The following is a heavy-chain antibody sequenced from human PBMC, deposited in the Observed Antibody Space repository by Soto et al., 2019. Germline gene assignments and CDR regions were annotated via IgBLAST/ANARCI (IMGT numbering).Heavy chain of an antibody. CDR1: GYTFTSYG. V-gene: IGHV1-18*01. CDR2: ISAYNGNT. J-gene: IGHJ5*02. CDR3: AREVYYYGSGSSSWFDP. Sequence: ASVKVSCKASGYTFTSYGISWVRQAPGQGLEWMGWISAYNGNTNYAQKLQGRVTMTTDTSTSTAYMELRSLRSDDTAVYYCAREVYYYGSGSSSWFDPWGQGTLVTVS. D-gene: IGHD3-10*01.